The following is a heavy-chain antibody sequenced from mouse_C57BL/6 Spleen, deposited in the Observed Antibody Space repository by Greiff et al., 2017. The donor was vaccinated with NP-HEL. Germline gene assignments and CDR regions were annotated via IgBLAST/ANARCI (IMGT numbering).Heavy chain of an antibody. CDR1: GFTFSSYA. V-gene: IGHV5-4*01. CDR2: ISDGGSYT. Sequence: EVKLVESGGGLVKPGGSLKLSCAASGFTFSSYAMSWVRQTPEKRLEWVATISDGGSYTYYPDNVKGRFTISRDNAKNNLYLQMSHLKSEDTAMYYCAREDPNYYGSSYGSYFDYWGKGTTLTVSS. D-gene: IGHD1-1*01. CDR3: AREDPNYYGSSYGSYFDY. J-gene: IGHJ2*01.